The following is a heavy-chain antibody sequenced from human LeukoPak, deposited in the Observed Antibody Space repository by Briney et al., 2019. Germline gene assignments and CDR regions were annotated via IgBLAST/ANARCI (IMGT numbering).Heavy chain of an antibody. D-gene: IGHD3-10*01. J-gene: IGHJ6*03. CDR2: SDNSGSP. Sequence: PSETLSLTCSVSGASITSNRYYWVWIRQPPGKGLEWIGNSDNSGSPNYNPSLKSRVTISVDTSKNQFSLKLTSVTAADTAGYYCWRGYGAGGYFGSGSYYLYYYYYMDVWGKGTTVTVSS. CDR1: GASITSNRYY. CDR3: WRGYGAGGYFGSGSYYLYYYYYMDV. V-gene: IGHV4-39*07.